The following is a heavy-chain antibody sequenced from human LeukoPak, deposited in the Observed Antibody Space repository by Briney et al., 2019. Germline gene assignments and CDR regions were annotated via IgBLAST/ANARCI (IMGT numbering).Heavy chain of an antibody. CDR2: INHSGST. J-gene: IGHJ5*02. CDR1: GGSFSGYY. V-gene: IGHV4-34*01. D-gene: IGHD3-22*01. Sequence: PSETLSLTCAVYGGSFSGYYWSWIRQPPGKGLEWIGEINHSGSTNYNPSLKRRVTISVDTSKNQFSLKPSSVTAADTAVYYCARGSVDYYDSSGYYYGWFDPWGQGTLVTVSS. CDR3: ARGSVDYYDSSGYYYGWFDP.